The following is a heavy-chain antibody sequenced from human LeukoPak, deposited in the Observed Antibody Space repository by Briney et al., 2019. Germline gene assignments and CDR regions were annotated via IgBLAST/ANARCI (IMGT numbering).Heavy chain of an antibody. CDR2: ISAYNGNT. CDR3: ARSRGIAAAGTLDY. D-gene: IGHD6-13*01. CDR1: GGTFSSYA. Sequence: ASVKVSCKASGGTFSSYAISWVRQAPGQGLEWMGWISAYNGNTNHAQKLQGRVTMTTDTSTSTAYMELRSLRSDDTAVYYCARSRGIAAAGTLDYWGQGTLVTVSS. J-gene: IGHJ4*02. V-gene: IGHV1-18*01.